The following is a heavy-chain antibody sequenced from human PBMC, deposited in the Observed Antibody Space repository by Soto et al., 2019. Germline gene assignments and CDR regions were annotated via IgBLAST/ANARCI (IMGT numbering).Heavy chain of an antibody. V-gene: IGHV4-61*01. J-gene: IGHJ6*02. Sequence: SETLSLTCTVSGDSVYSGHYYWSWIRQPPGKGLEWIGYIYSSGSTNYNPSLKSRVTISVDTSKNQFSLKLSSVTAADTAVYYCARDRYCGGDCYYDHYYGMDVWGQGTTVTVSS. CDR1: GDSVYSGHYY. CDR2: IYSSGST. CDR3: ARDRYCGGDCYYDHYYGMDV. D-gene: IGHD2-21*02.